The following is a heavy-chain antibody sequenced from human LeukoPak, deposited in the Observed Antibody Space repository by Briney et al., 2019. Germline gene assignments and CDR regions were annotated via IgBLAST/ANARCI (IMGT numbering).Heavy chain of an antibody. J-gene: IGHJ4*02. Sequence: TGGSLRLSCAASGFTVSSNYMSWVRQAPGKGLEWVSVIYSGGSTYYADSVEGRFTISRDNSKNTLYLQMNSLRAEDTAVYYCARTLYRPTVWLEYWGQGTLVTVSS. CDR1: GFTVSSNY. CDR2: IYSGGST. D-gene: IGHD3-9*01. CDR3: ARTLYRPTVWLEY. V-gene: IGHV3-53*01.